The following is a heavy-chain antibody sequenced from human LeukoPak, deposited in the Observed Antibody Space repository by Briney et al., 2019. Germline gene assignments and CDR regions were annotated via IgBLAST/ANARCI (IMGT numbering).Heavy chain of an antibody. Sequence: VASVKVSCKASGYTFTSYGISWVRQAPGQGLEWMGWISAYNGNTNYAQKLQGRVTMTTNTSTSTAYMELRSLRSDDTAVYYCASLWSGYYPFDYWGQGTLVTVSS. V-gene: IGHV1-18*01. J-gene: IGHJ4*02. CDR3: ASLWSGYYPFDY. CDR1: GYTFTSYG. CDR2: ISAYNGNT. D-gene: IGHD3-3*01.